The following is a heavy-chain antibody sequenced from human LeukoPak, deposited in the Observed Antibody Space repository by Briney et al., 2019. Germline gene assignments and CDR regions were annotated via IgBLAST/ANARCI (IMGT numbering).Heavy chain of an antibody. D-gene: IGHD2-8*01. CDR3: ARDGARSYADIVLMVYAIARLHWFDP. J-gene: IGHJ5*02. V-gene: IGHV7-4-1*02. CDR2: INTNTGNP. Sequence: ASVKVSCKASGYTFTSYAINWVREAPGQGLEWRGWINTNTGNPTYAQGFTGRIVFSLDTSVSAAYLQISSLKAEETAVYYCARDGARSYADIVLMVYAIARLHWFDPWGQGTLVTVSS. CDR1: GYTFTSYA.